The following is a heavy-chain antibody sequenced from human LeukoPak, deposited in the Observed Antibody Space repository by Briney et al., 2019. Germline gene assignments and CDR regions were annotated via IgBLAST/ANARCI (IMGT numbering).Heavy chain of an antibody. CDR2: INHSGST. Sequence: HPSETLSLTCAVYGGSFSGYYWSWIRQPPGKGLEWIGEINHSGSTNYNPSLKSRVTISADTSKNQFSLKLSSVTAADTAVYYCARGLVVITKRFDYWGQGTLVTVSS. CDR1: GGSFSGYY. D-gene: IGHD3-22*01. J-gene: IGHJ4*02. V-gene: IGHV4-34*01. CDR3: ARGLVVITKRFDY.